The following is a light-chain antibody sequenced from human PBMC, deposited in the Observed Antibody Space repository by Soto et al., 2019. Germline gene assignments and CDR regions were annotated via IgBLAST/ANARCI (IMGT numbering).Light chain of an antibody. CDR3: QQYNNWPEWT. J-gene: IGKJ1*01. CDR2: GAS. V-gene: IGKV3-15*01. Sequence: EIVMTQSPDTLSVSPGERATLSCRASLSVSSNLAWYQQKPGQAPRLLIYGASTRATGIPAKFSGSGDGTEFILTISNLKSEDFEVYYCQQYNNWPEWTFGQGTKVEIK. CDR1: LSVSSN.